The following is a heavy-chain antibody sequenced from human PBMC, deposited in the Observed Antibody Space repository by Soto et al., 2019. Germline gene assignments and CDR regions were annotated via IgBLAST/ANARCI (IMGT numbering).Heavy chain of an antibody. CDR3: ARTRLPCRELVS. Sequence: PGGSLRLSCAASGFSVTNTYMHWVRQAPGKGLEWVSVISGPGVTYYADSVKGRIALSRDTSQNTMYLHMRNLRADDTAVYYCARTRLPCRELVSWGQGSLFTVAS. D-gene: IGHD4-17*01. CDR1: GFSVTNTY. J-gene: IGHJ5*02. V-gene: IGHV3-53*01. CDR2: ISGPGVT.